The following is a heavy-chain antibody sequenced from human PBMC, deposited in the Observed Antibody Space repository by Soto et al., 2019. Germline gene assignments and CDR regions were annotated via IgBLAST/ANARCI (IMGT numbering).Heavy chain of an antibody. CDR1: GYTFTGYY. CDR2: INPNSGGT. D-gene: IGHD3-9*01. J-gene: IGHJ6*04. V-gene: IGHV1-2*04. CDR3: ARALHCDILTGGLDV. Sequence: ASVKVSCKASGYTFTGYYMHWVRQAPGQGLEWMGWINPNSGGTNYAQKFQGWVTMTRDTSISTAYMELSRLRSDDTAVYYCARALHCDILTGGLDVWGKGTTVTVSS.